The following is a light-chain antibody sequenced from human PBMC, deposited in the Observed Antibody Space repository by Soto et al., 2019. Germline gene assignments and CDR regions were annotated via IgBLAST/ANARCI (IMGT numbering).Light chain of an antibody. Sequence: EIVLTQSPGTLSLSPGERATLSCRASQSVSSSYLAWYQQKPGQAPRLLIYGASSRATGIPDRFSGSGSGTDFTLTISRLELEDFAVYYCQQYGSRITFGQGTRLEIK. V-gene: IGKV3-20*01. CDR2: GAS. CDR1: QSVSSSY. CDR3: QQYGSRIT. J-gene: IGKJ5*01.